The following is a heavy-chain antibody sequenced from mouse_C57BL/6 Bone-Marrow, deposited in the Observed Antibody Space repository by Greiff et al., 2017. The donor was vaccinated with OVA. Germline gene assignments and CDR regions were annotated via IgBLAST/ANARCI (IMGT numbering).Heavy chain of an antibody. V-gene: IGHV1-55*01. Sequence: VQLQQPGAELVKPGASVKMSCKASGYTFTSYWITWVKQRPGQGLEWVGDIYPGSGSTNYNEKFKSKATLTVDTSSSTAYMQLSSLTSEDSAVDNCARKGYDEAWFAYWGQGTLVTVSA. CDR2: IYPGSGST. CDR3: ARKGYDEAWFAY. J-gene: IGHJ3*01. CDR1: GYTFTSYW. D-gene: IGHD2-2*01.